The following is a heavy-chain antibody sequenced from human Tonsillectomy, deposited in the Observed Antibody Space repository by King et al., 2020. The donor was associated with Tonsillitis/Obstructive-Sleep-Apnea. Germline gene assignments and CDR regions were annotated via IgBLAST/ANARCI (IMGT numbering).Heavy chain of an antibody. J-gene: IGHJ4*02. CDR3: VKTSNAHDFWSGPLDY. Sequence: VQLVESGGGLVQPGGSLRLSCSASGFTFSTYAMHWVRQAPGKGLEYVSVISSNGVSTYYADSVKGRFTISRDNSKNTLFLQMSSLRAEDTAVYYCVKTSNAHDFWSGPLDYWGQGTLVTVSS. D-gene: IGHD3-3*01. V-gene: IGHV3-64D*06. CDR1: GFTFSTYA. CDR2: ISSNGVST.